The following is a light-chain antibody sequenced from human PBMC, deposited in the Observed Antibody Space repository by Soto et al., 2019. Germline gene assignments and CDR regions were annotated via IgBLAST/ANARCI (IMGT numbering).Light chain of an antibody. V-gene: IGKV1-5*01. J-gene: IGKJ1*01. CDR3: QQYNSYET. CDR1: HSISSW. Sequence: DIQMTQSPSTLSASVGDRVTITCRASHSISSWLAWYQQKPGKAPKLLIYDASSLESGVPSRFSGSGSGTEFTLTISSLQPDDFATYYCQQYNSYETFGQGTKVEIK. CDR2: DAS.